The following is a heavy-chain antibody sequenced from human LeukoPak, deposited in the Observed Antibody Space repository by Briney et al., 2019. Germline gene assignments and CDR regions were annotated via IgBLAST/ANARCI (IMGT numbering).Heavy chain of an antibody. CDR2: IYRDGTT. J-gene: IGHJ4*02. D-gene: IGHD4-23*01. CDR3: ARRAGGYSHPYDY. CDR1: GFTFSSYG. V-gene: IGHV3-66*04. Sequence: PGGSLRLSCAASGFTFSSYGMSWVRQAPGKGLEWVSLIYRDGTTYYADSVKGGFTISRDNSKNTLYLQMNSLRAEDTAVYYCARRAGGYSHPYDYWGQGTLVTVSS.